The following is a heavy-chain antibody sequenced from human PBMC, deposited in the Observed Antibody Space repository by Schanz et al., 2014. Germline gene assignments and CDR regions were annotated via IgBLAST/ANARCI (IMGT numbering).Heavy chain of an antibody. V-gene: IGHV1-18*04. J-gene: IGHJ6*02. CDR1: GYTFSSYG. CDR3: ARVQDDILTGSEYYYGMDV. CDR2: ISANNGNT. D-gene: IGHD3-9*01. Sequence: QVQLVQSGAEVKKPGASVKVSCKASGYTFSSYGISWVRQAPGQGLEWMGWISANNGNTNKAQKLQGRVTMTTDTSTSTAYMELRSLRSDDTDVYYCARVQDDILTGSEYYYGMDVWGQGTTVTVSS.